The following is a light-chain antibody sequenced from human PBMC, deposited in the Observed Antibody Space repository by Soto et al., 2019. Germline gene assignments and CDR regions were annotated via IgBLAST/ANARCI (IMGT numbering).Light chain of an antibody. CDR2: DAY. J-gene: IGKJ5*01. CDR1: QSFRGL. V-gene: IGKV3-11*01. Sequence: EVVLTQSPVTLSLSQGEIATLSSRASQSFRGLLAWYQQKPGQAPRLLIFDAYTRATGVPARFSGSGSGTDFTLTISSLEPEDSAVYYCQQRHMWPITFGQGTRLEIK. CDR3: QQRHMWPIT.